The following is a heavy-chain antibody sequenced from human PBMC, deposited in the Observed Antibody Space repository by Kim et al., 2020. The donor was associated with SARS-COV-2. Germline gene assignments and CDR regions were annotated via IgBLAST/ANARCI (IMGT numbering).Heavy chain of an antibody. CDR3: ARGVVVAANYYYYGMDV. J-gene: IGHJ6*02. Sequence: SVKVSCKASGGTFSSYAISWVRQAPGQGLEWMGRIIPILGIANYAQKFQGRVTITADKSTSTAYMELSSLRSEDTAVYYCARGVVVAANYYYYGMDVWGQGTTVTVSS. CDR2: IIPILGIA. CDR1: GGTFSSYA. D-gene: IGHD2-15*01. V-gene: IGHV1-69*04.